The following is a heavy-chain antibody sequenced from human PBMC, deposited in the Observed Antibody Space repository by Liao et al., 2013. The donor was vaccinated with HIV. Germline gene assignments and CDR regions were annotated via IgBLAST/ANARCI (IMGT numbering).Heavy chain of an antibody. D-gene: IGHD3-10*01. J-gene: IGHJ2*01. CDR1: GDSFSSYY. V-gene: IGHV4-59*01. Sequence: QVRLQESGPGLVKPSETLSLTCTVSGDSFSSYYWSWIRQPPGRGLEWIGYIYHSGTTNYNPSLMSRVTISVDTSKKQFSLKLTSATAADTAIYYCARAGRVRPFLSGGFGTPRGR. CDR3: ARAGRVRPFLSGGFGTP. CDR2: IYHSGTT.